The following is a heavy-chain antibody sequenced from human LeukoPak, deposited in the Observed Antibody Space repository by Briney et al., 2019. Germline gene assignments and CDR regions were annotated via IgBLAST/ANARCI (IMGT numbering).Heavy chain of an antibody. J-gene: IGHJ5*02. D-gene: IGHD6-13*01. CDR1: GYSFTSYW. V-gene: IGHV5-51*01. CDR3: ARLGGSSGQQLVHLDP. CDR2: IYPGDSDT. Sequence: GESLKISCKGSGYSFTSYWIGWVRQMPGKGLEWMGIIYPGDSDTRYSPSFQGQVTISADKSISTAYLQWSSLKASDTAMYYCARLGGSSGQQLVHLDPWGQGTLVTVSS.